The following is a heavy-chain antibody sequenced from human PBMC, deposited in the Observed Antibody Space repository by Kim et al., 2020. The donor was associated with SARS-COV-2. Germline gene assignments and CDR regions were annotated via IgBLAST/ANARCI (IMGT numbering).Heavy chain of an antibody. CDR2: IIPIFGTA. V-gene: IGHV1-69*13. J-gene: IGHJ3*02. CDR1: GGTFSSYA. Sequence: SVKVSCKASGGTFSSYAISWVRQAPGQGLEWMGGIIPIFGTANYAQKFQGRVTITADESTSTAYMELSSLRSEDTAVYYCASPVGDKDAFDIWGQGTMVTVSS. D-gene: IGHD3-16*01. CDR3: ASPVGDKDAFDI.